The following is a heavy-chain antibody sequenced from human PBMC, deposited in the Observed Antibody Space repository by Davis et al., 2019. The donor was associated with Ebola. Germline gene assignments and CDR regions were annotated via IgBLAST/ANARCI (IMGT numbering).Heavy chain of an antibody. D-gene: IGHD3-16*01. CDR3: AKGEGQYYYYGMDV. Sequence: GESLKISCAASGFTVSSNYMSWVRQAPGKGLEWVSVIYSGGSTYYADSVKGRFTISRDNSKNTLYLQMNSLRAEDTAVYYCAKGEGQYYYYGMDVWGQGTTVTVSS. J-gene: IGHJ6*02. V-gene: IGHV3-53*05. CDR1: GFTVSSNY. CDR2: IYSGGST.